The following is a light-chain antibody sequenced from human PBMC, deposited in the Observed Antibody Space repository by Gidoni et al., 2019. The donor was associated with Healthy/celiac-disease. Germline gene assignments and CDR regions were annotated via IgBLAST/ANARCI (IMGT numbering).Light chain of an antibody. J-gene: IGKJ1*01. CDR1: QSVSSSY. Sequence: EIVLTQSPGTLSLSPWESATLSCRASQSVSSSYLAWYQQKPGQAPRLLIYGASSRATGIPDRFSGSGSGTDFTLTISRLEPEDFAVYYCQQYGSSPRTFGQGTKVEIK. CDR3: QQYGSSPRT. CDR2: GAS. V-gene: IGKV3-20*01.